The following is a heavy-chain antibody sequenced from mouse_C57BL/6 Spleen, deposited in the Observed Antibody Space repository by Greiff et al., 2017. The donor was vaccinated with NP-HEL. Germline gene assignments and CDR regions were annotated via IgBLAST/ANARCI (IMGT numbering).Heavy chain of an antibody. V-gene: IGHV5-16*01. CDR1: GFTFSDYY. J-gene: IGHJ2*01. Sequence: EVNVVESEGGLVQPGSSMKLSCTASGFTFSDYYMAWVRQVPEKGLEWVANINYDGSSTYYLDSLKSRFIISRDNAKNILYLQMSSLKSEDTATYYCARDNYFDYWGQGTTLTVSS. CDR2: INYDGSST. CDR3: ARDNYFDY.